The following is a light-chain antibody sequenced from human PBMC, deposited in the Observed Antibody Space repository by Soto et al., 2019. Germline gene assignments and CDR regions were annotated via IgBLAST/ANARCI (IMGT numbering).Light chain of an antibody. CDR3: KQYHHWPLT. CDR1: QSVTSN. J-gene: IGKJ4*01. CDR2: GAS. Sequence: EILMTQSPAILSVSPGERVTLSCRASQSVTSNLAWYQHTPGQSHRLLISGASSGATGLHSRFSGSGSGTDFTLTIKSLQSEDAAVYYCKQYHHWPLTFGGGTKVDIK. V-gene: IGKV3-15*01.